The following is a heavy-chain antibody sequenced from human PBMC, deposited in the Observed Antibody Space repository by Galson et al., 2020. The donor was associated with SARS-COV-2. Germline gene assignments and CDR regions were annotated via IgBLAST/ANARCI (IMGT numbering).Heavy chain of an antibody. J-gene: IGHJ6*02. D-gene: IGHD3-10*01. CDR3: ARDSQRFVGFCMDV. CDR2: IWYDGSNK. Sequence: GGSLRLSCAASGFTFSSYGMHWVRQAPGKGLEWVAVIWYDGSNKYYADSVKGRFTISRDNSKNTLYLQMNSLRAEDTAVYYCARDSQRFVGFCMDVWGQGTTVTVSS. CDR1: GFTFSSYG. V-gene: IGHV3-33*01.